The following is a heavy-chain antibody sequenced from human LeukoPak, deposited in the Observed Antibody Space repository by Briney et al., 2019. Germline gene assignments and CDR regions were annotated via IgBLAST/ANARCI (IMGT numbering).Heavy chain of an antibody. CDR3: ARGHARRHITIFGVVPRTFDI. CDR1: GGSFSGYY. Sequence: PSETMSLTCAVYGGSFSGYYWSWIRQPPGKGLEWIGEINHSGSTNYNPSLKSRVTISVDTSKNQFSLKLSSVTAADTAAYYCARGHARRHITIFGVVPRTFDIWGQGTMVTVSS. J-gene: IGHJ3*02. V-gene: IGHV4-34*01. CDR2: INHSGST. D-gene: IGHD3-3*01.